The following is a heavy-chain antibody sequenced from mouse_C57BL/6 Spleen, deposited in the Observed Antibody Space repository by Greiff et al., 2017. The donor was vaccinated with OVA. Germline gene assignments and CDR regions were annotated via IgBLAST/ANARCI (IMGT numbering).Heavy chain of an antibody. Sequence: QVHVKQSGAELVKPGASVKLSCKASGYTFTEYTIHWVKQRSGQGLEWIGWFYPGSGSIKYNEKFKDKATLTADKSSSTVYMELSRLTSEDAAVYFCARHAHYGNYYWYFDVWGTGTTVTVSS. CDR2: FYPGSGSI. D-gene: IGHD2-1*01. J-gene: IGHJ1*03. CDR1: GYTFTEYT. CDR3: ARHAHYGNYYWYFDV. V-gene: IGHV1-62-2*01.